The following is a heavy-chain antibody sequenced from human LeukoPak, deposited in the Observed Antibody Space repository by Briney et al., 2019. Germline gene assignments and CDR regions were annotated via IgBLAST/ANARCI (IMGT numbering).Heavy chain of an antibody. CDR1: GYTFTSYG. Sequence: GASVKVSCKASGYTFTSYGISWVRQAPGQGLEWMGWISAYNGNTNYAQKLQGRVTMTTDTSTSTAYMELRSLRSDDTAVYYCARDDGYGDYVFFGYYYYGMDVWGQGATVTASS. CDR3: ARDDGYGDYVFFGYYYYGMDV. V-gene: IGHV1-18*01. J-gene: IGHJ6*02. D-gene: IGHD4-17*01. CDR2: ISAYNGNT.